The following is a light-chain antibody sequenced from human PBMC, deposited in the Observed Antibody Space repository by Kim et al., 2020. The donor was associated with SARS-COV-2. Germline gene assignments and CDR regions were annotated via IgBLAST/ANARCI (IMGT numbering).Light chain of an antibody. Sequence: DIQMTQSPSTLSASVGDRVTITCRASQSISSWLAWYQQKPGKAPKLLIYKASYLESGVPSRFSGSGSGTEFTLTIRSLQPDDFATYYCQQYNSYPTFGQGTKVDIK. CDR2: KAS. CDR1: QSISSW. J-gene: IGKJ1*01. CDR3: QQYNSYPT. V-gene: IGKV1-5*03.